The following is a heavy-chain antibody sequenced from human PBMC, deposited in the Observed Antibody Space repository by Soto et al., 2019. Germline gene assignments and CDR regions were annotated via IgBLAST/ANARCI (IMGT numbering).Heavy chain of an antibody. J-gene: IGHJ6*03. V-gene: IGHV3-49*03. CDR1: GFTFGDYA. CDR2: IRSKAYGGTT. D-gene: IGHD3-3*01. Sequence: GGSLRLSCTASGFTFGDYAMSWFRQAPGKGLEWVGFIRSKAYGGTTEYAASVKGRFTISRDDSKSIAYLQMNSLKTEDTAVYYCTRDMRLPILGRIFGVVYPYYMDVWGKGTTVTVSS. CDR3: TRDMRLPILGRIFGVVYPYYMDV.